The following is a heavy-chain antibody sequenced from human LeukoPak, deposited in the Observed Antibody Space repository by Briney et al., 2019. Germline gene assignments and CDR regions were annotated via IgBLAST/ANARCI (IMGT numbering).Heavy chain of an antibody. CDR2: INPSGGST. J-gene: IGHJ4*02. Sequence: ASVKVSCKASGYTFTSYYMHWVRQAPGQGLEWMGIINPSGGSTSYAQKFQGRVTMTEDTSTDTAYMELSSLRSEDTAVYYCATGAGGVAEFDYWGQGTLVTVSS. CDR1: GYTFTSYY. CDR3: ATGAGGVAEFDY. V-gene: IGHV1-46*01. D-gene: IGHD3-3*01.